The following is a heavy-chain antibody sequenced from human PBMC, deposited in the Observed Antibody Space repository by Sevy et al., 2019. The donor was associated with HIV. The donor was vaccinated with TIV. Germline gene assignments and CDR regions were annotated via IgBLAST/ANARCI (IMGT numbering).Heavy chain of an antibody. J-gene: IGHJ6*02. CDR2: ISGSGGST. CDR3: AKKYSSSWCWYYGMDV. Sequence: GGSLRLSCAASGFTFSSYAMSWVRQAPGKGLEWVSAISGSGGSTYYADSVKGRFTISRDNSKNTLYLQMNSLRAEDTAVYYCAKKYSSSWCWYYGMDVWGQGTTVTVSS. CDR1: GFTFSSYA. D-gene: IGHD6-13*01. V-gene: IGHV3-23*01.